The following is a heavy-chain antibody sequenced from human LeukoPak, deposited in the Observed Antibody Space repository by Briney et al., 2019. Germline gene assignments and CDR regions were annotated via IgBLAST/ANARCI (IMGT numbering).Heavy chain of an antibody. J-gene: IGHJ3*02. V-gene: IGHV3-23*01. Sequence: GGSLRLSCAASGFTFSSYAMNWVRQAPGKGLEWVLGINAGGGSTYYADSVKGRFTISRDNSKNTLYLQMNSLRAEDTAVYYCAKVRAYHYDSSGYYYAPDGFDIWGQGTMVTVSS. D-gene: IGHD3-22*01. CDR3: AKVRAYHYDSSGYYYAPDGFDI. CDR2: INAGGGST. CDR1: GFTFSSYA.